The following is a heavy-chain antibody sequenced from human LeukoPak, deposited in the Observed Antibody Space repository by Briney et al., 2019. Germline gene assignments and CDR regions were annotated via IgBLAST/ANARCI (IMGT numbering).Heavy chain of an antibody. CDR2: IYPGDSDT. CDR1: GYSFINYW. J-gene: IGHJ3*02. D-gene: IGHD1-1*01. CDR3: ARLVRVATGLNDAFDI. V-gene: IGHV5-51*01. Sequence: GESLKISCKGSGYSFINYWIGWVRQTPGKGLEWMGIIYPGDSDTRYSPSFQGQVTISADKSISTAYLQWSSLKASDTAMYYCARLVRVATGLNDAFDIWGQGTMVTVSS.